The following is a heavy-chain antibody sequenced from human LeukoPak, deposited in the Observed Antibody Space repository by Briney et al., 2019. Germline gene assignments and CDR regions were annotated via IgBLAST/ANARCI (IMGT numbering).Heavy chain of an antibody. Sequence: GGSLRLSCTASGFTFSSYSMKWVRQAPGKGLEWVAFFSYDGSDKSYADSVKGRFTISRDNSKNTLYLQMNSLRAEDTAVYYCARGKGWSDYWGQGTLVAVSS. V-gene: IGHV3-30*03. CDR1: GFTFSSYS. CDR3: ARGKGWSDY. J-gene: IGHJ4*02. CDR2: FSYDGSDK. D-gene: IGHD6-19*01.